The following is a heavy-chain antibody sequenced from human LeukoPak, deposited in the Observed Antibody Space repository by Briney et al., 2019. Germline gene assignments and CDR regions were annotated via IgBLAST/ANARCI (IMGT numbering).Heavy chain of an antibody. D-gene: IGHD1-14*01. CDR2: ITRSSTYT. Sequence: GGSLRLSCAASGFTFSDYYMTWIRQAPGKGLEWVSHITRSSTYTNYADSVKARFTIYRDNAKNSLYPQMNSLRAEDTAVYYCARDIALTTGCMDVWGQGTTVTVSS. CDR3: ARDIALTTGCMDV. CDR1: GFTFSDYY. J-gene: IGHJ6*02. V-gene: IGHV3-11*05.